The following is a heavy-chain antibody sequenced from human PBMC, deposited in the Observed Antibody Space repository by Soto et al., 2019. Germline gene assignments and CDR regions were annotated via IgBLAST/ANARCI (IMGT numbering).Heavy chain of an antibody. CDR1: GDSINDWW. D-gene: IGHD2-8*01. CDR2: MFHSGGT. CDR3: ATRPTYGPS. V-gene: IGHV4-4*02. J-gene: IGHJ5*02. Sequence: QVQLQESGPGLVKPSGTLSLTCVVSGDSINDWWLSWVRQPPGKGLEWIGEMFHSGGTNYNPSLEGRVTISIDKSKYQLSLKLTSVTAAATAVYYCATRPTYGPSCGQGTLVTVSS.